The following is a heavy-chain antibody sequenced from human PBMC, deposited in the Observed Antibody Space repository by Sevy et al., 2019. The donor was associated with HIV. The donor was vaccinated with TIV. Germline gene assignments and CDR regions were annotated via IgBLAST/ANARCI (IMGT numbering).Heavy chain of an antibody. CDR1: GFTFGDYA. J-gene: IGHJ3*01. V-gene: IGHV3-49*03. Sequence: GGSLRLSCTASGFTFGDYAMSWFRQAPGKGLEWVGFIRSKAYGGTTEYAASVKGRFTISRDDSKSIAYLQRNSLKTEDTAVYYCTRASTYCGGDCYSDWGQGTMVTVSS. CDR2: IRSKAYGGTT. D-gene: IGHD2-21*02. CDR3: TRASTYCGGDCYSD.